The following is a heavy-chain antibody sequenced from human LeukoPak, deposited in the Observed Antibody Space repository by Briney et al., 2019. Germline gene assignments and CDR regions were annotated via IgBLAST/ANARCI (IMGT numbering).Heavy chain of an antibody. CDR3: ARVRIAARLRHNWFDP. CDR1: GGSISSYY. D-gene: IGHD6-6*01. CDR2: IYYSGST. Sequence: RASETLSLTCTVSGGSISSYYWSWIRQPPGKGLEWIGYIYYSGSTNYNPSLKSRVTISVDTSKNQFSLKLSSVTAADTAVYYCARVRIAARLRHNWFDPWGQGTLVTVSS. J-gene: IGHJ5*02. V-gene: IGHV4-59*12.